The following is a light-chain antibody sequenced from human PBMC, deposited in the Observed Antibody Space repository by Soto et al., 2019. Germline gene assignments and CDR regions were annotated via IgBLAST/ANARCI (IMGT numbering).Light chain of an antibody. CDR2: AVS. J-gene: IGKJ2*01. V-gene: IGKV1-6*01. Sequence: AIQMTQSPSSLSASVGDRVTITCRASQAIRNDLGWYQQKPGKAPKLLIYAVSFLQSGVPSRFSGSGSGTDFTLTISSLQPEDFATYYCLQDYNYPYTVGQGTKLEIK. CDR3: LQDYNYPYT. CDR1: QAIRND.